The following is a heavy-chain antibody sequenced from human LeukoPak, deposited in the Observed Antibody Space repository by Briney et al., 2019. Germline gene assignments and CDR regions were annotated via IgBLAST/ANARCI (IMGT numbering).Heavy chain of an antibody. CDR1: EDTLTELS. Sequence: ASVKVSCKVSEDTLTELSMHWVRQAPGKGLEWMGGFDPEDGETIYAQKFQGRVTMTEDTSTDTAYMELSSLRSEDTAVYYCATSYDSSGYHEWGQGTLVTVSS. D-gene: IGHD3-22*01. CDR3: ATSYDSSGYHE. J-gene: IGHJ4*02. CDR2: FDPEDGET. V-gene: IGHV1-24*01.